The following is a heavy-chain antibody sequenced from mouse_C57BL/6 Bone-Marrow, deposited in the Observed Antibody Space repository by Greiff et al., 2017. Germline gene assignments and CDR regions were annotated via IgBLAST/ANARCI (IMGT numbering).Heavy chain of an antibody. D-gene: IGHD6-1*01. Sequence: QVQLQQSGAELVRPGTSVKVSCKASGYAFTNYLIEWVKQRPGQGLEWIGVINPGSGGTNSNEKFKGKATLTADKSSSTAYMQLSSLTSEDSAVYFCARGVPLVDYWGQGTSVTVSS. CDR1: GYAFTNYL. CDR2: INPGSGGT. J-gene: IGHJ4*01. V-gene: IGHV1-54*01. CDR3: ARGVPLVDY.